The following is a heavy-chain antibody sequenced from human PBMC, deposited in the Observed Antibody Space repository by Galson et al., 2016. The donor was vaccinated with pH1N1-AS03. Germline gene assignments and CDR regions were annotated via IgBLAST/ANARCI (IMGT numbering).Heavy chain of an antibody. CDR3: ARHGPEMTTTTRYVDY. CDR1: GYSFADYW. V-gene: IGHV5-51*01. J-gene: IGHJ4*02. D-gene: IGHD3-9*01. Sequence: QSGAEVKKSGESLRISCKGSGYSFADYWIGWVRQRPGKGLEWMGIIYPGDSETKYSPSFQGQVTISADKSISTAYLQRSRLSSSDTAVYYCARHGPEMTTTTRYVDYWGQGTLVTVSS. CDR2: IYPGDSET.